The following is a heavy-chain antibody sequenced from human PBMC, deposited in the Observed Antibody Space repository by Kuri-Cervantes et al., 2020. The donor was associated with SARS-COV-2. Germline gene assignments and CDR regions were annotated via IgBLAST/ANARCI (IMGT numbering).Heavy chain of an antibody. CDR2: ISYDGSSK. CDR3: ARDRASGWRGGFGY. V-gene: IGHV3-30-3*01. CDR1: GFTFSSYA. D-gene: IGHD6-19*01. Sequence: GESLKISCAASGFTFSSYAMHWVRQAPGKGLEWVAVISYDGSSKYYADSVKGRFTISRDNSKNTLYLQMNSLRAEDTAVYYRARDRASGWRGGFGYWGQGTLVTVSS. J-gene: IGHJ4*02.